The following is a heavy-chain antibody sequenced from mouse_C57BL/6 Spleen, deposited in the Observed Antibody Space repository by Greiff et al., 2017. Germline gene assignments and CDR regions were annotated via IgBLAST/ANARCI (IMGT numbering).Heavy chain of an antibody. D-gene: IGHD2-5*01. J-gene: IGHJ3*01. Sequence: QVQLKESGAELVKPGASVKISCKASGYAFSSYWMNWVKQRPGKGLEWIGQIYPGDGDTNYNGKFKGKATLTADKSSSTAYMQLSSLTSEDSAVYFCANSNFAWFAYWGQGTLVTVSA. V-gene: IGHV1-80*01. CDR2: IYPGDGDT. CDR1: GYAFSSYW. CDR3: ANSNFAWFAY.